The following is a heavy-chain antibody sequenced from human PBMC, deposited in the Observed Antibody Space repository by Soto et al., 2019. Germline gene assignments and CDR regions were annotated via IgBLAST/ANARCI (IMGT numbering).Heavy chain of an antibody. J-gene: IGHJ6*02. D-gene: IGHD2-15*01. CDR3: AREGSCSGGSCYSYYYYGMDV. CDR1: GGSVSSGSYY. CDR2: IYYSGST. V-gene: IGHV4-61*01. Sequence: SETLSLTCTVSGGSVSSGSYYWSWIRQPPGKGLEWIGYIYYSGSTNYNPSLKSRVTISVDTSKNQFSLKLSSVTAADTAVYYCAREGSCSGGSCYSYYYYGMDVWGQGTTVTVSS.